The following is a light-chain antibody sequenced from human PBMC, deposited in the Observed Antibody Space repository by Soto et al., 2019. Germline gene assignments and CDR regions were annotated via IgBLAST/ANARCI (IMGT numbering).Light chain of an antibody. V-gene: IGKV3-11*01. CDR3: LQRNNWPPWT. CDR1: QNVGTF. CDR2: DAS. Sequence: VLTQSPATLSLSPGERSTLSFSSSQNVGTFLAWYQLKPGQAPRLVIFDASNRAAGIPDRFSGSGSGTDFTLTISGLEPEDFALYYCLQRNNWPPWTFGQGTKVDIK. J-gene: IGKJ1*01.